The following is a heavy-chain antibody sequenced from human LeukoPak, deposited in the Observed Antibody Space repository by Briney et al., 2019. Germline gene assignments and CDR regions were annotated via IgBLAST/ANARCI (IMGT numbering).Heavy chain of an antibody. CDR1: GFTFSDYY. J-gene: IGHJ4*02. CDR3: ARVAVRGYYFDY. D-gene: IGHD3-10*02. V-gene: IGHV3-11*04. CDR2: ISSSGSTI. Sequence: PGRSLRLAWAVSGFTFSDYYMSWIRQAAGKLLGWVSYISSSGSTIYYAEPVKRRFTISRDNAKNSLYLQMNSLRAEDTAVYYCARVAVRGYYFDYWGQGTLVTVSS.